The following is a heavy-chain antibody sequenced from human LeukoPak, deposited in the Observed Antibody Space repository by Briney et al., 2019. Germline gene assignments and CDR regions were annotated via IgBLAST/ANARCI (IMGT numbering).Heavy chain of an antibody. CDR1: GFTFSSYS. Sequence: GGSLRLSCAASGFTFSSYSMNWVRQAPGKGLGWVSSISSSSSYIYYADSVKGRFTISRDNAKNSLYLQMNSLRAEDTAVYYCAREYCSGGSCYFGSDYWGQGTLVTVSS. J-gene: IGHJ4*02. D-gene: IGHD2-15*01. CDR2: ISSSSSYI. V-gene: IGHV3-21*01. CDR3: AREYCSGGSCYFGSDY.